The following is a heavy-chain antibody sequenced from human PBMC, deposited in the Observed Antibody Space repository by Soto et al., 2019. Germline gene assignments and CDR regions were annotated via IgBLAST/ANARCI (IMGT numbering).Heavy chain of an antibody. CDR2: IYYSGST. CDR1: GGSVSSGDYY. D-gene: IGHD1-20*01. V-gene: IGHV4-61*08. Sequence: SETLSLTCTVSGGSVSSGDYYWSWIRQPPGKGLEWIGNIYYSGSTNYNPSLKSRATISVDTSKNQFSLKVSGVSAADTAVYYCATSQKGYNWNYFDHWGQGALVTVS. J-gene: IGHJ4*02. CDR3: ATSQKGYNWNYFDH.